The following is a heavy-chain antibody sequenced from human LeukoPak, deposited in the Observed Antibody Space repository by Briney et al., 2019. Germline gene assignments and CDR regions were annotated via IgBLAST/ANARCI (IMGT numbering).Heavy chain of an antibody. CDR2: ISSSSSYI. CDR1: GFTFNTYT. Sequence: GGSLRLSCAASGFTFNTYTINWVRQAPGKGLEWVSSISSSSSYIYYSDSVKGRFTISRDNAKKSMYLQMNSLRVDDTATYYCTRGGGEFDPWGQGTRVTVSS. J-gene: IGHJ5*02. V-gene: IGHV3-21*01. D-gene: IGHD3-10*01. CDR3: TRGGGEFDP.